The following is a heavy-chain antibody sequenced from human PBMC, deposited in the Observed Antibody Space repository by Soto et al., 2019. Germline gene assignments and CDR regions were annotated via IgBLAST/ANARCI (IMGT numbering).Heavy chain of an antibody. CDR2: INHSGST. D-gene: IGHD2-15*01. V-gene: IGHV4-34*01. J-gene: IGHJ6*03. CDR1: GGSFSGYY. Sequence: SSETLSLTCAVYGGSFSGYYWSWIRQPPGKGLEWIGEINHSGSTNYNPSLKSRVTISVDTSKNQFSLKLSSVTAADTAVYYCARGRGYCSGGSCRVGVTVPYYYYYMDVWGKGTTVTVSS. CDR3: ARGRGYCSGGSCRVGVTVPYYYYYMDV.